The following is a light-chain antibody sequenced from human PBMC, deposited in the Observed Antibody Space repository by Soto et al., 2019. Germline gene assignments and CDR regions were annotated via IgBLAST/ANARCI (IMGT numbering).Light chain of an antibody. CDR1: SSDVGSYNY. CDR3: CSYAGSYIFV. CDR2: DVT. V-gene: IGLV2-11*01. Sequence: QYALTQPRSVSGSPGQSVTLSCTGSSSDVGSYNYVSWYQQHPGKAPKLMIYDVTKRPSGVPDRFSGSKSGNTASLTISGLQADDEADYYCCSYAGSYIFVFGGGTKLTVL. J-gene: IGLJ2*01.